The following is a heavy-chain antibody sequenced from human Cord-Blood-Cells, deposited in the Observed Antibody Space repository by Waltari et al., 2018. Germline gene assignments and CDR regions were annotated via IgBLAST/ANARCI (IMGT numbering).Heavy chain of an antibody. CDR2: ISNDGSNK. V-gene: IGHV3-30*04. CDR1: GFTFSSYA. D-gene: IGHD6-13*01. CDR3: AREGIAAAGTIDY. Sequence: QVQLVESGGGVVQPGRSLRLSCAASGFTFSSYAMHWVRQAPGKGLGGGAVISNDGSNKYYADAVKGRFTISRDNSKNTLYLQMNSLRAEDTAVYYCAREGIAAAGTIDYWGQGTLVTVSS. J-gene: IGHJ4*02.